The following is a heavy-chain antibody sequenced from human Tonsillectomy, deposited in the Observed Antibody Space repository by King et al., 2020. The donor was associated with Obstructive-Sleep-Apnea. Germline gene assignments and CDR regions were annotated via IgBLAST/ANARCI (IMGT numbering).Heavy chain of an antibody. CDR2: ISWNRGSI. J-gene: IGHJ4*02. V-gene: IGHV3-9*01. CDR3: AKDAGAVVTISVDY. D-gene: IGHD4-23*01. CDR1: GFTFDDYA. Sequence: VQLVESGGGLVQPGRSLRLSCAASGFTFDDYAMHWVRQAPGKGLEWVSGISWNRGSIGYADSVKGRFTISRDNAKNALYLQMNSLRAEDTALYYCAKDAGAVVTISVDYWGQGTLVTVSS.